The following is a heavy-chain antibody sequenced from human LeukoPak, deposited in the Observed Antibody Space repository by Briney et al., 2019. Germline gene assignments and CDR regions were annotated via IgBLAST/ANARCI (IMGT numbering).Heavy chain of an antibody. CDR1: GYTFTSYG. CDR2: ISAYNGNT. CDR3: ARDLSYGGNSGGGY. V-gene: IGHV1-18*01. J-gene: IGHJ4*02. Sequence: ASVKVSCKAPGYTFTSYGISWVRQAPGQGLEWMGWISAYNGNTNYAQKLQGRVTMTTDTSTSTAYMELRSLRSDDTAAYYCARDLSYGGNSGGGYWGQGTLVTVSS. D-gene: IGHD4-23*01.